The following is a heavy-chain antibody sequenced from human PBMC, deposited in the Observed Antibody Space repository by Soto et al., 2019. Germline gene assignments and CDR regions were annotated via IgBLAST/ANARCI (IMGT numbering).Heavy chain of an antibody. V-gene: IGHV3-48*02. CDR1: GFTFSGYG. Sequence: EVQLVESGGGLVQPGGSLRLSCAASGFTFSGYGMNWVRQAPGKGLEWVSYISSSGSTIYYAESVRGRFSISRDNAKNSLYLQMDSLRDEDTAVYFCADDEDGDSDFDSWGQGTLVTVSS. CDR2: ISSSGSTI. J-gene: IGHJ4*02. D-gene: IGHD4-17*01. CDR3: ADDEDGDSDFDS.